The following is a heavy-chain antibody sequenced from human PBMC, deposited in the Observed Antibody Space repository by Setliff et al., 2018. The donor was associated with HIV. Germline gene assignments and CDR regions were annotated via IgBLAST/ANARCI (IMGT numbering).Heavy chain of an antibody. CDR2: INWNGDTT. CDR3: ARVLFQYDTSGHARYFDY. J-gene: IGHJ4*02. Sequence: PGGSLRLSCAASGFTFDDYAMHWVRQAPGKGLEWVSGINWNGDTTGYGDSVKGRFTISRDNAKNSLYLQMTGLTAEDTALYYCARVLFQYDTSGHARYFDYWGQGIVVTVSS. CDR1: GFTFDDYA. V-gene: IGHV3-20*04. D-gene: IGHD3-22*01.